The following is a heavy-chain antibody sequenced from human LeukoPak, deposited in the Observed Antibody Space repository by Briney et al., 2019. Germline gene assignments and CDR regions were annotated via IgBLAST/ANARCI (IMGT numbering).Heavy chain of an antibody. CDR3: ARTDYTGFVPDY. CDR2: INPNSGNT. J-gene: IGHJ4*02. CDR1: GYTFTRHD. V-gene: IGHV1-8*01. D-gene: IGHD2-2*02. Sequence: GASVKVSCKASGYTFTRHDVSWVRQAPGQGLEWMAWINPNSGNTGFAQKFRGRVTMTRDTSINTAYMELTGLTSEDTAVYCCARTDYTGFVPDYWGQGTLVIVSS.